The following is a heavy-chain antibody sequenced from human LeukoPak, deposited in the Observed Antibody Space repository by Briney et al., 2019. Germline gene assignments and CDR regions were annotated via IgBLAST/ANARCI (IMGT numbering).Heavy chain of an antibody. Sequence: SETLSLTCTVSGGSISTYYWSWLRQPPGKGLEWIGYIYYSGSTNYNPSLESRVTISVDTSKNQFSLNLSSVTAADTAVYYCARGRTSSGLDIWGQGTMVTVSS. CDR2: IYYSGST. J-gene: IGHJ3*02. V-gene: IGHV4-59*01. CDR3: ARGRTSSGLDI. D-gene: IGHD6-25*01. CDR1: GGSISTYY.